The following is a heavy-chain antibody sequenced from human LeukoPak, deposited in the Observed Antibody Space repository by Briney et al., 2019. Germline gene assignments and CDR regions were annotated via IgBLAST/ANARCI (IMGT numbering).Heavy chain of an antibody. J-gene: IGHJ3*02. Sequence: SETLSLTCAVYGGSFSGYYWSWIRQPPGKGLEWIGEINHSGSTNYNPSLKSRVTISVDTSKNQFSLNLSSVAAADTAVYYCAREAGSSWSRGLDIWGQGTVVTVSS. D-gene: IGHD6-13*01. CDR1: GGSFSGYY. CDR2: INHSGST. CDR3: AREAGSSWSRGLDI. V-gene: IGHV4-34*01.